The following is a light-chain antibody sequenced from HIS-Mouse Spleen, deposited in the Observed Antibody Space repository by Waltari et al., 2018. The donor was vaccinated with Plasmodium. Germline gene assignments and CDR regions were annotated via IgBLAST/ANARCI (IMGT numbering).Light chain of an antibody. Sequence: QSALTQPPSASGSPGQSVTISCTGTSTAVGGYNYVSRYQQHPGKAPKLMIYEVSKRPSGVPDRFSGSKSGNTASLTVSGLQAEDEADYYCSSYAGSNKVFGGGTKLTVL. J-gene: IGLJ2*01. CDR3: SSYAGSNKV. CDR1: STAVGGYNY. V-gene: IGLV2-8*01. CDR2: EVS.